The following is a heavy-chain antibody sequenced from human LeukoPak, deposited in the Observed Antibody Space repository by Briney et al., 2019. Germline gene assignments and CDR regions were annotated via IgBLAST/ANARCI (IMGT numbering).Heavy chain of an antibody. Sequence: GGSLRLSCAASGFTFSSYEMNWVRQAPGKGLEWVSYISSSGSTIYYADSVKGRFTISRDNAKHSLYLQMNSLRAEDTAVYYCARDEYSYGYPFDYWGREPWSPSPQ. CDR3: ARDEYSYGYPFDY. D-gene: IGHD5-18*01. CDR2: ISSSGSTI. CDR1: GFTFSSYE. V-gene: IGHV3-48*03. J-gene: IGHJ4*02.